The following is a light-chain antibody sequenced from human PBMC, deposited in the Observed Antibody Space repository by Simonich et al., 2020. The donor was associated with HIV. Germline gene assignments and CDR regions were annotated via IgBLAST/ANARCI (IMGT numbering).Light chain of an antibody. CDR1: QDISNY. CDR2: GAS. V-gene: IGKV1-33*01. J-gene: IGKJ2*01. CDR3: QQYNSYSPYT. Sequence: DLQMTQSPSSLSASVGDRVTITCQASQDISNYLNWYQQKPGKAPKLLIYGASNLESGVPSRFNGSGSGTDFTLTISSLQPDDFATYYCQQYNSYSPYTFGQGTKLEIK.